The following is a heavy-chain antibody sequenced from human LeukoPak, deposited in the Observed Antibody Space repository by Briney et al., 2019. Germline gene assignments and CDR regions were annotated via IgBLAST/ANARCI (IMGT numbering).Heavy chain of an antibody. CDR2: INHRGST. D-gene: IGHD3-22*01. CDR3: ATRGGNYYDSSGYFDY. V-gene: IGHV4-34*01. CDR1: GGSFSGYY. J-gene: IGHJ4*02. Sequence: SETLSLTCAVYGGSFSGYYWSWIRQPPGKGLEWIGEINHRGSTNYNPSLKSRVTISVDASKNQFSLELNSVTAADTAVYYCATRGGNYYDSSGYFDYWARGTLVTVSS.